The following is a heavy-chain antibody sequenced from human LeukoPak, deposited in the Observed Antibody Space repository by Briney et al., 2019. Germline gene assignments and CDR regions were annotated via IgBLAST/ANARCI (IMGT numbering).Heavy chain of an antibody. D-gene: IGHD6-19*01. CDR1: GYTFTSYY. Sequence: ASVKVSCKASGYTFTSYYIHWVRQAPGQGLEWMGIINPSGGSTSYAQKFQGRVTMTRDTSTSTVYMELSSLRSEDTAVYYCARDSGWWMFDYWGQGTLVTVSS. J-gene: IGHJ4*02. V-gene: IGHV1-46*01. CDR2: INPSGGST. CDR3: ARDSGWWMFDY.